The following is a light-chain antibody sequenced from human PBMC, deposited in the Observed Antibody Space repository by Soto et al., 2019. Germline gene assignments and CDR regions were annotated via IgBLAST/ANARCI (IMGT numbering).Light chain of an antibody. CDR3: SSYATTSTPYV. V-gene: IGLV2-14*01. J-gene: IGLJ1*01. CDR2: DVT. CDR1: SSDIGGYNY. Sequence: QSALTQPASVSGSPGQSITISCTGTSSDIGGYNYVSWYQQLPGKAPKLIIYDVTNRPSGVSNRFSGSKSGNTASLTISGLQAEHEADYYCSSYATTSTPYVFGTGTKLTVL.